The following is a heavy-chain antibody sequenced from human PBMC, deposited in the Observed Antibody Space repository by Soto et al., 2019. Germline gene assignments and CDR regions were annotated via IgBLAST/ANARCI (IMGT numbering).Heavy chain of an antibody. CDR3: ARGSGYYGFAY. CDR1: GGSFSGYY. CDR2: INHSGST. Sequence: SETLSLTCTVYGGSFSGYYWSWIRQHPGKGLEWIGEINHSGSTNYNPSLNSRVTISVDTSKNQFSLKLSSVTAADTAVYYCARGSGYYGFAYWGQGTLVTVSS. D-gene: IGHD3-22*01. J-gene: IGHJ4*02. V-gene: IGHV4-34*01.